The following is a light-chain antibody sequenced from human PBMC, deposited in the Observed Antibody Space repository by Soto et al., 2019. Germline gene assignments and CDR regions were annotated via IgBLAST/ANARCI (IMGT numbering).Light chain of an antibody. V-gene: IGLV2-14*01. CDR2: EVS. CDR3: SSYTSSSTLV. J-gene: IGLJ1*01. Sequence: QSALAQPASVSGSPGQSITISCTGTSSDVGGYRYVSWYQQHPGKAPKLIIYEVSHRPSGISSRFSGSKSGNTASLTISGLQAEDEADYYCSSYTSSSTLVFGTGTKVTVL. CDR1: SSDVGGYRY.